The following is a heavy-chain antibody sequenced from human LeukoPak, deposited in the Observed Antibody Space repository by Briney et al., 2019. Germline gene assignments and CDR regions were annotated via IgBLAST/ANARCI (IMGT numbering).Heavy chain of an antibody. J-gene: IGHJ4*02. V-gene: IGHV1-69*01. Sequence: RDSCEPPRDSLTGSAISWVPEGPGERVGRMGGIIPIFGTANYAQKFQGRDTTTADESTSTAYMELSSLRSEDTAVYYWARGWGSGSYYFDYWGQGTLVTVSS. CDR1: RDSLTGSA. D-gene: IGHD3-10*01. CDR3: ARGWGSGSYYFDY. CDR2: IIPIFGTA.